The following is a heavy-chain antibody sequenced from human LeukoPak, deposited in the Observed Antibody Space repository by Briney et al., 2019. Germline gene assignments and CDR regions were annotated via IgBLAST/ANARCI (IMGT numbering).Heavy chain of an antibody. CDR1: GYTFTGYY. Sequence: ASVNLSCKASGYTFTGYYMHWVRQAPGQGLEWMGWINPNSGGANYAQKFQGRVTMTRDTSISTAYMELSRLRSDDTAVYYCARDSLWFGELFDTYFDYWGQGTPVTVSS. CDR2: INPNSGGA. CDR3: ARDSLWFGELFDTYFDY. V-gene: IGHV1-2*02. J-gene: IGHJ4*02. D-gene: IGHD3-10*01.